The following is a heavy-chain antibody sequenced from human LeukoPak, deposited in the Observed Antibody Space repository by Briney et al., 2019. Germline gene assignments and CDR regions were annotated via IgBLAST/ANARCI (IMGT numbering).Heavy chain of an antibody. CDR3: ARFIAAPYYFDY. J-gene: IGHJ4*02. D-gene: IGHD6-13*01. Sequence: GGSLRLSCAASGFTFSSYEMNWVRQAPGKGLEWVSFISSSRSYIYYADSVKGRFTISRDNAKNSLYLQMNSLRAEDTAVYYCARFIAAPYYFDYWGRGTLVTVSS. CDR1: GFTFSSYE. CDR2: ISSSRSYI. V-gene: IGHV3-21*01.